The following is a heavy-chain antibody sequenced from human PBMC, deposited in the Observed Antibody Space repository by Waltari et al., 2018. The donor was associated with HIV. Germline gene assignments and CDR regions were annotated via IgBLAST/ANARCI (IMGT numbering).Heavy chain of an antibody. CDR3: ARKGLGDY. CDR1: GFTFSTYW. V-gene: IGHV3-7*01. D-gene: IGHD2-15*01. CDR2: IGQDGTKK. J-gene: IGHJ4*02. Sequence: EVQLVGSGVGLVQRGGTLRLSCAASGFTFSTYWMSWVRQAPGKGLEWVANIGQDGTKKHYVDSVKGRFSISRDNSKNSVYLQMNSLRAEDTAVYFCARKGLGDYWGQGTLVAVAS.